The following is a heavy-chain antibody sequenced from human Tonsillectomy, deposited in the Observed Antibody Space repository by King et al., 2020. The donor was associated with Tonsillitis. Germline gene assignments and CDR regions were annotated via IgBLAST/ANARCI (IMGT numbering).Heavy chain of an antibody. CDR1: GFTFSSYG. Sequence: VQLVESGGGVVQPGRSLRLSCAASGFTFSSYGMHWVRQAPGKGLEWVSVISYDGRNKYYADSVKGRFTISRDNSKNTLYLQMNSLRAEDTAVCYCARVSLPGTTGTTYGMDFCGRGSTVTVS. J-gene: IGHJ6*02. CDR3: ARVSLPGTTGTTYGMDF. CDR2: ISYDGRNK. V-gene: IGHV3-30*03. D-gene: IGHD1-1*01.